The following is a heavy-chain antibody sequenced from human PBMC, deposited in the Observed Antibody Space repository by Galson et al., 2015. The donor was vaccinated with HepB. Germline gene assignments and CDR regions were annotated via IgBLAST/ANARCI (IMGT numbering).Heavy chain of an antibody. CDR3: ARESGVEMATTCFDY. Sequence: SLRLSCAASGFTFSSYWMSWVRQAPGKGLEWVANIKQDGSEKYYVDSVKGRFTISRDNAKNSLYLQMNSLRAEDTAVYYCARESGVEMATTCFDYWGQGTLVTVSS. V-gene: IGHV3-7*01. J-gene: IGHJ4*02. CDR2: IKQDGSEK. D-gene: IGHD5-24*01. CDR1: GFTFSSYW.